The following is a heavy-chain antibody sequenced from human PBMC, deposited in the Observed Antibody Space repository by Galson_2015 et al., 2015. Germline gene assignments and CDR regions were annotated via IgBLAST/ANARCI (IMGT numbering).Heavy chain of an antibody. CDR1: GFTFNSFW. CDR2: INTDGSST. Sequence: SLRLSCAASGFTFNSFWMHWVRQAPGKGLVWVSRINTDGSSTNYADSVKGRFTISRDNAKNSLYLQMNSLRAEDTAVYYCASSHCSSTSCYSYYYYGMDVWGQGTTVTVSS. V-gene: IGHV3-74*01. CDR3: ASSHCSSTSCYSYYYYGMDV. D-gene: IGHD2-2*01. J-gene: IGHJ6*02.